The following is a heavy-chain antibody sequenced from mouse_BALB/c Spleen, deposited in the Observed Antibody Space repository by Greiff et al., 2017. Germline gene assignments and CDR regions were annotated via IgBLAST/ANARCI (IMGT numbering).Heavy chain of an antibody. CDR3: ARGRGGDY. CDR1: GYTFTSYW. J-gene: IGHJ2*01. Sequence: QVQLQQPGAELVKPGASAKLSCKASGYTFTSYWMHWVKQRPGQGLEWIGEINPSNGRTNYNEKFKSKATLTVDKSSSTAYMQLSSLTSEDSAVYYCARGRGGDYWGQGTTLTVSS. V-gene: IGHV1S81*02. CDR2: INPSNGRT.